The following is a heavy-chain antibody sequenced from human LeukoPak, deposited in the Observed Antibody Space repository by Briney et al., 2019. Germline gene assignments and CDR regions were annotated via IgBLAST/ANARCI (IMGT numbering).Heavy chain of an antibody. CDR1: GGSISSSNNF. V-gene: IGHV4-39*01. D-gene: IGHD2-2*01. CDR3: ARHGGYCSSTSCFEYFHY. J-gene: IGHJ1*01. CDR2: VHDSGST. Sequence: SETLSLTCTVSGGSISSSNNFWGWIRQPPGKGLEWIGSVHDSGSTYYNPSLKSRVTISGDTSKNQFSLKLNSVTAADTAVYYCARHGGYCSSTSCFEYFHYWGQGTLVTVSS.